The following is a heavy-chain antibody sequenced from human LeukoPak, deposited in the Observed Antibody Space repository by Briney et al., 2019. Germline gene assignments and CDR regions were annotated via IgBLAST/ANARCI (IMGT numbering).Heavy chain of an antibody. CDR1: GFTVSFNY. Sequence: PGGSLRLSCAASGFTVSFNYMTWVRQAPGEGLERVSLIYSGGNTYYADSVKGRFTISRDESKNTLYLQMNSLRAEDTAVYYCARVGSGSGSYGSGNYYFDDWGPGTLVTVSS. J-gene: IGHJ4*02. V-gene: IGHV3-53*01. CDR2: IYSGGNT. D-gene: IGHD3-10*01. CDR3: ARVGSGSGSYGSGNYYFDD.